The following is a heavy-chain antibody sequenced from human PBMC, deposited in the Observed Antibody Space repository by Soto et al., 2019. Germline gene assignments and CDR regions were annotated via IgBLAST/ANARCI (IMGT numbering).Heavy chain of an antibody. CDR2: INSDGSTT. V-gene: IGHV3-74*01. D-gene: IGHD2-15*01. J-gene: IGHJ4*02. CDR1: GFTFGSYW. CDR3: ARAGWYRFDY. Sequence: EVQLVESGGDLVQPGGSLRLSCAASGFTFGSYWMHWVRQAPGKGLVWVSRINSDGSTTNYGDSVKGRITISRDNARSTLYLKMNSLRAEDTAVYYCARAGWYRFDYWGQGTLLTVSS.